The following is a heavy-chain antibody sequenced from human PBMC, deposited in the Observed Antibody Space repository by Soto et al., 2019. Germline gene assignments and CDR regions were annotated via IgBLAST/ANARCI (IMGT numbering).Heavy chain of an antibody. CDR1: GGTFSSYT. Sequence: SVKVSCKASGGTFSSYTISWVRQAPGQGLEWMGRIIPILGIANYAQKLQGRVTMTTDTSTSTAYMELRSLRSDDTAVYYCARVWGYTSPKKHYYYYGMDVWGQGATVSVSS. CDR2: IIPILGIA. J-gene: IGHJ6*01. V-gene: IGHV1-69*02. D-gene: IGHD3-16*01. CDR3: ARVWGYTSPKKHYYYYGMDV.